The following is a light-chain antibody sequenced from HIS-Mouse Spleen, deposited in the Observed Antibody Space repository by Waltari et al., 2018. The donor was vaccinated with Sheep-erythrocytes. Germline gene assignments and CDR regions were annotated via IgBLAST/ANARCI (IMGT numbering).Light chain of an antibody. CDR1: SSDVGGYHY. J-gene: IGLJ2*01. CDR3: QSYDSSLSGVV. V-gene: IGLV2-8*01. CDR2: EVS. Sequence: QSALTQPPSASGSPGQSVTISCTGTSSDVGGYHYVSWYQHHPGKAPKLMIYEVSKRPSGVPDRFSGSKSGNTASLTVSGLQAEDEADYYCQSYDSSLSGVVFGGGTKLTVL.